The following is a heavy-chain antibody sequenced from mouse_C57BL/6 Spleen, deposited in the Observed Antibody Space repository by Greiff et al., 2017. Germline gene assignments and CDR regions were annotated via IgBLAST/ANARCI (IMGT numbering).Heavy chain of an antibody. J-gene: IGHJ3*01. D-gene: IGHD6-1*01. CDR3: ARGEPWFAY. CDR2: INPNNGGT. CDR1: GYTFTDYN. V-gene: IGHV1-18*01. Sequence: EVKLMESGPELVKPGASVKIPCKASGYTFTDYNMDWVKQSHGKSLEWIGDINPNNGGTIYNQKFKGKATLTVDKSSSTAYMELRSLTSEDTAVYYCARGEPWFAYWGQGTLVTVSA.